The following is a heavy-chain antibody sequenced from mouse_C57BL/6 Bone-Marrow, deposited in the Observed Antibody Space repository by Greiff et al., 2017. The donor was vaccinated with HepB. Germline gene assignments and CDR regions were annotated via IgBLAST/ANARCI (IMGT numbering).Heavy chain of an antibody. J-gene: IGHJ4*01. D-gene: IGHD2-14*01. CDR2: IYPRSGNT. CDR3: ARWVRRAMYY. Sequence: VQLQESGAELARPGASVKLSCKASGYTFTSYGISWVKQRTGQGLEWIGEIYPRSGNTYYNEKFKGKATLTADKSSSTAYMELRSLTSEDSAVYFCARWVRRAMYYWGQGTSVTVSS. CDR1: GYTFTSYG. V-gene: IGHV1-81*01.